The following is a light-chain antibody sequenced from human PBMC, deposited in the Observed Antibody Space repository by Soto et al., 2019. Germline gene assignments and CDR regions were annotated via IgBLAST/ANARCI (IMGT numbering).Light chain of an antibody. V-gene: IGLV1-40*01. CDR3: QSYDTSLRAWV. CDR2: GNN. Sequence: QPVLTQPPSVSGAPGQRVTISCTGRSSNIGAGYDVHWYRQFPGTAPKLLVYGNNNRPSGISDRFSASKSGSSASLAITGLQAEDEADYYCQSYDTSLRAWVFGGGTKLTVL. J-gene: IGLJ3*02. CDR1: SSNIGAGYD.